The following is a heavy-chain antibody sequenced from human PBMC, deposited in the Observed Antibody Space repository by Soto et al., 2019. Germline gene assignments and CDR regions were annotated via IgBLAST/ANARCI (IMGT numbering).Heavy chain of an antibody. V-gene: IGHV4-30-4*08. J-gene: IGHJ4*02. CDR1: GGSIRSGDYY. CDR2: IYYSGRT. Sequence: QMQLQESGPGLVKPSQTLSLTCTVSGGSIRSGDYYWTWIRQPAGQGLEWIGYIYYSGRTYYSPSLQSRLTISVDTSQNQFSLRLTSVTAADTAVYYCVVGLEDVVGGQLDYWGQGALVTVSS. CDR3: VVGLEDVVGGQLDY. D-gene: IGHD2-15*01.